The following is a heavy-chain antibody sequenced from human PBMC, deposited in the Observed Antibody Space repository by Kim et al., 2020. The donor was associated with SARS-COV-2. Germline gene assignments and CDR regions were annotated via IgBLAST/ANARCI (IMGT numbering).Heavy chain of an antibody. CDR3: CNWNPPAFDY. J-gene: IGHJ4*02. V-gene: IGHV1-69*13. D-gene: IGHD1-1*01. CDR1: GGTFSSYA. Sequence: PVKVSCKASGGTFSSYAISWVRQAPGQGLEWMGGIIPIFGTANYAQKFQGRVTITADESTSTAYMELSSLRSEDTAVYYCCNWNPPAFDYWGQGTLVTV. CDR2: IIPIFGTA.